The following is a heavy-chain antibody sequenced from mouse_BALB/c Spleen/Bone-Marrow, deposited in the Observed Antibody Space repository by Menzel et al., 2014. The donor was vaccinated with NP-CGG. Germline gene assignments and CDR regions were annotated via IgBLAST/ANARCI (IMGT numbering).Heavy chain of an antibody. CDR1: GFDFSRYW. D-gene: IGHD2-3*01. CDR3: ARLGYYGWFAY. J-gene: IGHJ3*01. CDR2: INPESNTI. Sequence: EVQGVESGGGLVQSGGSLKLSCAASGFDFSRYWMSWVRQAPGKGLQWIGEINPESNTINYTPSLKDKFIISRDNAKNTLYLQMSKVRSEDTALYCCARLGYYGWFAYWGQGTLVTVSA. V-gene: IGHV4-1*02.